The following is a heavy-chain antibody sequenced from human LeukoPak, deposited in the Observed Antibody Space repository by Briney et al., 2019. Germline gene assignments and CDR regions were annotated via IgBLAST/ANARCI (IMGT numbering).Heavy chain of an antibody. V-gene: IGHV3-23*01. CDR2: ITGSDGSS. J-gene: IGHJ4*02. Sequence: GGSLRLSCAASGFTFSSYAMSWVRQAPGKGLKWVSAITGSDGSSYYADSVKGRFTISRDNSKNTLYLQVNSLRAEDTAVYYCAKWGDYDILTGYYVPDYWGQGTLVTVSS. D-gene: IGHD3-9*01. CDR1: GFTFSSYA. CDR3: AKWGDYDILTGYYVPDY.